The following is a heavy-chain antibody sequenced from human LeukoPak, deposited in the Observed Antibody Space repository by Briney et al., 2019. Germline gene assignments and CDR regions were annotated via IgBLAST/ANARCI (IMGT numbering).Heavy chain of an antibody. Sequence: ASVKVSCKASGYTFTNYGLSWVRQAPGQGVEWMGWISGYNGNATYTQKLQGRVIMTTDTSTTTAYMDLRSLRSDDTAVYYCARDAGYCSSETCYDDAFDIWGQGTMVTVSS. CDR2: ISGYNGNA. V-gene: IGHV1-18*01. CDR1: GYTFTNYG. D-gene: IGHD2-2*01. J-gene: IGHJ3*02. CDR3: ARDAGYCSSETCYDDAFDI.